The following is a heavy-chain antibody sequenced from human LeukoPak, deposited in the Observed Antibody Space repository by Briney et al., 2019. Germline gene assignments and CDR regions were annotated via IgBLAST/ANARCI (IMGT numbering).Heavy chain of an antibody. CDR2: INHSGST. CDR3: ARVTEYFDY. D-gene: IGHD4-23*01. J-gene: IGHJ4*02. V-gene: IGHV4-34*01. CDR1: GGSFSGYY. Sequence: SSETLSLTCAVYGGSFSGYYWSWIRQPPGKGLEWLGEINHSGSTNYNPSLKCRVTISVDTSKNQFSLKLSSVTAADTAVYYCARVTEYFDYWGQGTLVTVSS.